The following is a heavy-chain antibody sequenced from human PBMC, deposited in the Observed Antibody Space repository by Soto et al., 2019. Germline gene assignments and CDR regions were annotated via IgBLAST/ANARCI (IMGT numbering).Heavy chain of an antibody. CDR2: IYYNGNT. V-gene: IGHV4-31*03. J-gene: IGHJ4*02. Sequence: QVQLQESGPGLVKPSQTLSITCTVSGASISSGYYWTWIRQRPGKGLEWIGYIYYNGNTFYNPSLKSRLTISLDTSKTQFSLKLSSLTAADAAMYYCARALRSYYFDYWGQGTLVTVSS. CDR3: ARALRSYYFDY. CDR1: GASISSGYY. D-gene: IGHD3-16*02.